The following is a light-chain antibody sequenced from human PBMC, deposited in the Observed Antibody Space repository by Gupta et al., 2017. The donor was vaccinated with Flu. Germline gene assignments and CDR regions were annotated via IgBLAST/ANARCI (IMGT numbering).Light chain of an antibody. CDR1: HNVDTN. J-gene: IGKJ4*01. V-gene: IGKV3-15*01. CDR2: GAS. Sequence: EIVMTQSPATLYVSPGERATLSCRASHNVDTNVAWYQQRPGQSPRLLISGASTRATGVPARISASGSGKEFTLTIISLQSEDFAFYYCQQYNNWPPTTFGGGTKVEI. CDR3: QQYNNWPPTT.